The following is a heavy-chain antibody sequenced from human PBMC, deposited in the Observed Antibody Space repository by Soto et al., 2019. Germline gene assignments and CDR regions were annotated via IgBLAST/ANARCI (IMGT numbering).Heavy chain of an antibody. J-gene: IGHJ5*02. CDR1: GFTFSSYG. D-gene: IGHD5-18*01. V-gene: IGHV3-30*18. Sequence: GGSLRLSCAASGFTFSSYGMHWVRQAPGKGLEWVAVISYDGSNKYYADSVKGRFTISRDNSKNTLYLQMNSLRAEDTAVYYCAKDPEGYSYGYIFDPWGQGTLVTVSS. CDR2: ISYDGSNK. CDR3: AKDPEGYSYGYIFDP.